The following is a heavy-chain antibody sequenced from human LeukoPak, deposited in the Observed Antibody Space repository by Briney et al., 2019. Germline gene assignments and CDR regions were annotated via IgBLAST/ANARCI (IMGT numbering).Heavy chain of an antibody. V-gene: IGHV4-34*01. J-gene: IGHJ5*02. CDR3: ASLRRRGYSYGHRWFDP. D-gene: IGHD5-18*01. CDR2: INHSGST. CDR1: GGSFSGYY. Sequence: PSETLSLTCAVSGGSFSGYYWSWIRQPPGKGLEWIGEINHSGSTNYNPSLKSRVTISVDTSKNQFSLKLSSVTAADTAVYYCASLRRRGYSYGHRWFDPWGQGTLVTVSS.